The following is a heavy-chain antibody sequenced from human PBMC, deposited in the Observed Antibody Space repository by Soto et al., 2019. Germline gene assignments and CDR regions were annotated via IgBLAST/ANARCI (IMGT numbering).Heavy chain of an antibody. CDR3: ARARSDYYGSGSPIDAFDI. CDR1: GCTFSSYA. V-gene: IGHV1-69*13. J-gene: IGHJ3*02. D-gene: IGHD3-10*01. Sequence: VASVKVSCTAPGCTFSSYAIIWVRQAPGQGLEWMGGIIPIFGTANYAQKFQGRVTITADESTSTAYMELSSLRSEDTAVYYCARARSDYYGSGSPIDAFDIWGQGTMVTVSS. CDR2: IIPIFGTA.